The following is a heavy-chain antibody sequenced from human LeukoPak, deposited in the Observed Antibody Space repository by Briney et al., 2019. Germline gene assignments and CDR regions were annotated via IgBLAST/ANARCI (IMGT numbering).Heavy chain of an antibody. CDR1: GGSISRSY. Sequence: SSEALSLTCTVSGGSISRSYWSWIRQPAGKGLEWIGRVYSSGSTNYNPSLKSRVTMSADTSKNQFSLKLNSVTAADTAVYYCARDARYYDSTGYSSSYFDPWGQGTLVTVSS. V-gene: IGHV4-4*07. CDR2: VYSSGST. J-gene: IGHJ5*02. CDR3: ARDARYYDSTGYSSSYFDP. D-gene: IGHD3-22*01.